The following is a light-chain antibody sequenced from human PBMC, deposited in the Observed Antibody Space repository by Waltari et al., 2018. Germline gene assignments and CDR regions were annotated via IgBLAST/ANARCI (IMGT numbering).Light chain of an antibody. CDR1: QDITSN. CDR2: GAS. J-gene: IGKJ2*01. V-gene: IGKV3-15*01. Sequence: DIVLTQSPATLSVSPGESVSLSCRASQDITSNLAWYQQKPGQAPRLLIFGASTRATGVPARFSGSGSGTDFILTISTLQSEDFAVYSCQQYNDWPPAYTFGQGTKLEIK. CDR3: QQYNDWPPAYT.